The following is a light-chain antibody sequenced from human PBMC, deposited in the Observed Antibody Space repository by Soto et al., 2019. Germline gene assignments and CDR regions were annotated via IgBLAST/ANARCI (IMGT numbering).Light chain of an antibody. V-gene: IGLV2-8*01. CDR3: SSYGGSNNVI. CDR2: EVT. J-gene: IGLJ2*01. Sequence: QSALTQPPSASGSPGQSVTISCTGTSSDVGGYNYVSWYQQYPGKAPKVLTYEVTKRPSGVPDLFSGSKSGNTAALTVSGLQAEDEADYYCSSYGGSNNVIFGGGTKLTVL. CDR1: SSDVGGYNY.